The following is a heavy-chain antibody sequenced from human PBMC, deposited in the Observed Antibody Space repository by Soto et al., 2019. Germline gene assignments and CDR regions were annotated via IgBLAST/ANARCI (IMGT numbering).Heavy chain of an antibody. D-gene: IGHD2-8*02. Sequence: QVQLQESGPGLMKPSETLSLTCSVSGASIAGSSYWSWIRQPAGKGLEWIGRFSLSGTTNYSPSLRSPVTMSADVSKNQFSLRLTSVTAADTALYYCARGMTPPGAPAWYYFDSWGQGTLVTVSS. V-gene: IGHV4-4*07. CDR2: FSLSGTT. CDR1: GASIAGSSY. CDR3: ARGMTPPGAPAWYYFDS. J-gene: IGHJ4*02.